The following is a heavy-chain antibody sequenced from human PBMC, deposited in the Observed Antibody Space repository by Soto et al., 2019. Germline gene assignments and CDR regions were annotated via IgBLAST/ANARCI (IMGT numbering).Heavy chain of an antibody. D-gene: IGHD1-26*01. J-gene: IGHJ4*02. CDR2: IDWRDDK. V-gene: IGHV2-70*20. CDR3: ARVVGAALDY. Sequence: SGPTLVNPTQTLTLTCTFSGFSLSTSGMCVSWVRQPPGKALEWLALIDWRDDKYYSTSLKTRLTVSKDTSKNRVVLTVTNMDPVDTASYYCARVVGAALDYRGQGTLVTVSS. CDR1: GFSLSTSGMC.